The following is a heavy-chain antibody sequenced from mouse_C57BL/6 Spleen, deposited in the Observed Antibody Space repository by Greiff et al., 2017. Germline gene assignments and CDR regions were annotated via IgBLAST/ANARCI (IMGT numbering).Heavy chain of an antibody. Sequence: VKLQQPGAELVRPGTSVKLSCKASGYTFTSYWMHWVKQRPGQGLEWIGVIDPSDSYTNYNQKFKGKATLTVDTSSSTAYMQLSSLTSEDSAVYYCARGTGVDYWGQGTTLTVSS. V-gene: IGHV1-59*01. J-gene: IGHJ2*01. CDR1: GYTFTSYW. CDR2: IDPSDSYT. CDR3: ARGTGVDY. D-gene: IGHD2-14*01.